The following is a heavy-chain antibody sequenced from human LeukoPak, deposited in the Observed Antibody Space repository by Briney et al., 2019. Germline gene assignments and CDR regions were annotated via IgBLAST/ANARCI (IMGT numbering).Heavy chain of an antibody. CDR2: ISYDGSNK. CDR3: AKEYYYDSSGYYH. D-gene: IGHD3-22*01. CDR1: GFTFSSYA. V-gene: IGHV3-30-3*01. J-gene: IGHJ5*02. Sequence: GGSLRLSCAASGFTFSSYAMHWVRQAPGKGLEWVAVISYDGSNKYYADSVKGRFTISRDNSKNTLYLQMNSLRAEDTAVYYCAKEYYYDSSGYYHWGQGTLVTVSS.